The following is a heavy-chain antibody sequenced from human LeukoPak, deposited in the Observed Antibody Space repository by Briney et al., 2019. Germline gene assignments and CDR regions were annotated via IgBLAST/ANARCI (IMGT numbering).Heavy chain of an antibody. CDR1: GGSFSVYY. CDR3: ASVRQQLVVVHYYYHTDV. J-gene: IGHJ6*03. CDR2: INHSGST. D-gene: IGHD6-13*01. Sequence: SSETLSLTCAVYGGSFSVYYWSWIRQPPGKGLEWIGEINHSGSTNYNPSLKSRVTISVDTSKNQFSLKLSSVTAADTAVYYCASVRQQLVVVHYYYHTDVWGKGTTVTVSS. V-gene: IGHV4-34*01.